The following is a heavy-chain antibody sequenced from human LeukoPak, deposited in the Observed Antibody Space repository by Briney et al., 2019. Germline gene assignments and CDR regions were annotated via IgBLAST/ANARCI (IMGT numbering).Heavy chain of an antibody. Sequence: GGSLRLSCTASGFTFSNYGMHWVRHAPGKGLEWVAVISYDGTNKDYADSVKGRFTISRDNSKNTLYLQMNSLRREDSAVYYCARDVRSSVDFDYCGQGTLVTVSS. V-gene: IGHV3-30*03. J-gene: IGHJ4*02. CDR3: ARDVRSSVDFDY. CDR2: ISYDGTNK. D-gene: IGHD6-13*01. CDR1: GFTFSNYG.